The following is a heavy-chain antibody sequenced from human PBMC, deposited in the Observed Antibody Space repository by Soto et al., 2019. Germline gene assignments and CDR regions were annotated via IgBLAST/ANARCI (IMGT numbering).Heavy chain of an antibody. CDR2: ISYDGSNK. Sequence: GGSLRLSCAASGFTFSSYAMHWVRQAPGKGLEWVAVISYDGSNKYYADSVKGRFTISRDNSKNTLYLQMNSLRAEDTAVYYCARDLGITGTRRPSLDYWGQGTLVTVSS. CDR1: GFTFSSYA. CDR3: ARDLGITGTRRPSLDY. D-gene: IGHD1-7*01. J-gene: IGHJ4*02. V-gene: IGHV3-30-3*01.